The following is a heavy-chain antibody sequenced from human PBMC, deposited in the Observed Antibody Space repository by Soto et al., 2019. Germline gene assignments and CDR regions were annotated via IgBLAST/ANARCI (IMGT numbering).Heavy chain of an antibody. CDR3: ARDFAPPPRIGLRYFDCPDY. J-gene: IGHJ4*02. CDR2: INPNSGGT. Sequence: GASVKVSCKASGYTFTGYYMHWVRQAPGQGLEWMGWINPNSGGTNYAQKFQGGVTMTRDTSISTAYMELSRLRSDDTAVYYCARDFAPPPRIGLRYFDCPDYWGQGTLVTVSS. V-gene: IGHV1-2*02. D-gene: IGHD3-9*01. CDR1: GYTFTGYY.